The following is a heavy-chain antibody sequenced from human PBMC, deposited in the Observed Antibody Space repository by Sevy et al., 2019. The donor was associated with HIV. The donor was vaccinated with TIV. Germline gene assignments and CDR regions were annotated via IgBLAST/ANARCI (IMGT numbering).Heavy chain of an antibody. D-gene: IGHD5-18*01. CDR2: IYSGGST. J-gene: IGHJ6*02. V-gene: IGHV3-53*01. Sequence: GGSLRLSCAASGFIVSSNYMSWVRQAPGKGLEWVSVIYSGGSTYNADSVKGRFTISRDNSKNTLYLQMNSLRAEDTAVYYCARDRNTAMVIGMDVWGQGTTVTVSS. CDR1: GFIVSSNY. CDR3: ARDRNTAMVIGMDV.